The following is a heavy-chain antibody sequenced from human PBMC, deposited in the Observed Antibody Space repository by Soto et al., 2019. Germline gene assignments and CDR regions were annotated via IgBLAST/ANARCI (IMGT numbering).Heavy chain of an antibody. V-gene: IGHV4-39*01. J-gene: IGHJ4*02. CDR3: ARPGNYGSGSYLYYFDY. D-gene: IGHD3-10*01. CDR2: IYYSGGT. Sequence: QLQLQESGPGLVKPSETLSLTCTVSGGSISRSYYYWGWIRQPPGKGLEWIGSIYYSGGTYYNPSLKRRLTISVDTSKNQFSLKLSSVTAADTAVYYCARPGNYGSGSYLYYFDYWGQGTLVTVSS. CDR1: GGSISRSYYY.